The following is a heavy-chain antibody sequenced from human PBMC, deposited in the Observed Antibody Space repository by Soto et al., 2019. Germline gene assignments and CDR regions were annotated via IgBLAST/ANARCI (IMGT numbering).Heavy chain of an antibody. CDR3: AREISYERSDTGFDY. CDR2: ISTYNGDT. Sequence: ASVKVSCKASGYTFTRSGISWVRQAPGQGLEWMGWISTYNGDTNYAQTFQGRVTMTTDTSTSTVYMELRSLRSDDTAVYYRAREISYERSDTGFDYWGQGTLVTVSS. CDR1: GYTFTRSG. V-gene: IGHV1-18*01. J-gene: IGHJ4*02. D-gene: IGHD2-8*02.